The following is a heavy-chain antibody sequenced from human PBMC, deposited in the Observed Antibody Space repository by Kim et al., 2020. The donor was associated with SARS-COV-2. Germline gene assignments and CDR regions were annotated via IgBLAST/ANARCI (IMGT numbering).Heavy chain of an antibody. Sequence: SVKVSCKASGGTFSSYAISWVRQAPGQGLEWMGGIIPIFGTANYAQKFQGRVTITADESTSTAYMELSSLRSEDTAVYYCAREGGVGGYDYGEYWGQGTLVTVSS. CDR2: IIPIFGTA. D-gene: IGHD5-12*01. CDR3: AREGGVGGYDYGEY. V-gene: IGHV1-69*13. CDR1: GGTFSSYA. J-gene: IGHJ4*02.